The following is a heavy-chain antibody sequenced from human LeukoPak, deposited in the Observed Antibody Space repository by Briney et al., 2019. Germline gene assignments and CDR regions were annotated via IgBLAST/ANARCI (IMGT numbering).Heavy chain of an antibody. V-gene: IGHV1-18*01. CDR2: ISAYTGNT. J-gene: IGHJ4*02. CDR1: GYTFISYA. CDR3: ARGRFGDFVYFDY. Sequence: GASVKVSCKASGYTFISYAVSWVRQAPGQGLEWMGWISAYTGNTNSAQKFQGRVAMTTDTSTSTAYMVLRSLRSDDTAVYYCARGRFGDFVYFDYWGQGTLVTVSS. D-gene: IGHD4-17*01.